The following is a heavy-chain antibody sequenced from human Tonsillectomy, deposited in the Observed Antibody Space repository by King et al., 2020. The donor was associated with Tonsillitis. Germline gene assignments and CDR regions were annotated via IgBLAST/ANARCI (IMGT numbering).Heavy chain of an antibody. V-gene: IGHV3-30*04. CDR2: ISYDGSNK. J-gene: IGHJ6*02. CDR1: GFTFSSYA. Sequence: VQLVESGGGVVQPGRSLRLSCAASGFTFSSYAMHWVRQAPGKGLEWVAVISYDGSNKYYADSVKGRFTISRDNSKNTLYLQMNSLRAEDTAVYYCAGSYYASSGYPNYYYYGMDVWGQGPTVTVSS. D-gene: IGHD3-22*01. CDR3: AGSYYASSGYPNYYYYGMDV.